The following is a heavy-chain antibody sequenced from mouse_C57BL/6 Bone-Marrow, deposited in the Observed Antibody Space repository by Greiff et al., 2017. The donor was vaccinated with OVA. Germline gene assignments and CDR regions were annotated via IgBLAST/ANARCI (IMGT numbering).Heavy chain of an antibody. J-gene: IGHJ3*01. CDR3: ARRVYYGNPWFAY. Sequence: QVQLQQSGAELVKPGASVKLSCKASGYTFTSYWMHWVKQRPGQGLEWIGMIHPNSGSTNYNEKFKSKATLTVDKSSSTAYMQLSSLTSEDSAVYYGARRVYYGNPWFAYWGKGTLVTVSA. V-gene: IGHV1-64*01. D-gene: IGHD2-1*01. CDR2: IHPNSGST. CDR1: GYTFTSYW.